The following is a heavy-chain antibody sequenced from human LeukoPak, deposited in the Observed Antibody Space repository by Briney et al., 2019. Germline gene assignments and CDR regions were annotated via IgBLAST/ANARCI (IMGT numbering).Heavy chain of an antibody. CDR1: GGSVSSYY. CDR2: IYYSGST. D-gene: IGHD3-9*01. CDR3: ARAGNYDILTGSYPLAYFDY. J-gene: IGHJ4*02. Sequence: SETLSLTCTVSGGSVSSYYWSWIRQPPGKGLEWIAYIYYSGSTNYNSSLKSRVTILVDTYKNQFSLKLSSVTAADTAVYYCARAGNYDILTGSYPLAYFDYWGQGTLVTVSS. V-gene: IGHV4-59*02.